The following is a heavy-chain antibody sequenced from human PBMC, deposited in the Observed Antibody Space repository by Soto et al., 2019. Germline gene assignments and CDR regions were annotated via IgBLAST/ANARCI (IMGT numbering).Heavy chain of an antibody. V-gene: IGHV1-69*01. CDR2: IIPIFGIA. CDR1: GGTFSSYA. D-gene: IGHD2-15*01. CDR3: ARDRGYCSGGSCYSGYWYFDL. Sequence: QVQLVQSGAEVKKPGSSVKVSCKASGGTFSSYAISWVRQAPGQGLEWMGGIIPIFGIANYAQKFQGRVTITADESTSTAYMELSSLRSEDTAVYYCARDRGYCSGGSCYSGYWYFDLWGRGTLVTVSS. J-gene: IGHJ2*01.